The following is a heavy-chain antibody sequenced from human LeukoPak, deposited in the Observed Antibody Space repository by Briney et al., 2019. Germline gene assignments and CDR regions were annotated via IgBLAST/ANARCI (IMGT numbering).Heavy chain of an antibody. J-gene: IGHJ3*02. D-gene: IGHD3-22*01. Sequence: GASVKVSCKASGYTFTGYYMHWVRQAPGQWLEWMGWINPNSGGTNYAQKFQGRVTMTRDTSISTAYMELSRLRSDDTAVYYCARAHYYDSSGDAFDIWGQGTMVTVSS. CDR3: ARAHYYDSSGDAFDI. CDR1: GYTFTGYY. V-gene: IGHV1-2*02. CDR2: INPNSGGT.